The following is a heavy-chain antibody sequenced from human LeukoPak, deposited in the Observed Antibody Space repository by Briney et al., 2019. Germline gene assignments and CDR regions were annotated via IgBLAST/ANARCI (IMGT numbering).Heavy chain of an antibody. CDR3: AKDLGYYYDSSGYPLDY. CDR1: GLTFSSYA. D-gene: IGHD3-22*01. CDR2: ISGSGGST. J-gene: IGHJ4*02. V-gene: IGHV3-23*01. Sequence: GGSLRLSCAASGLTFSSYAMSWVRQAPGKGLEWVSAISGSGGSTYYADSVKGRFTISRDNSKNTLYLQMNSLRAEDTAVYYCAKDLGYYYDSSGYPLDYWGQGTLVTVSS.